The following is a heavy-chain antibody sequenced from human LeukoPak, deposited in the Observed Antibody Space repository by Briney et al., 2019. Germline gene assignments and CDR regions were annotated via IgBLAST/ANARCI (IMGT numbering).Heavy chain of an antibody. J-gene: IGHJ4*02. D-gene: IGHD3-3*01. CDR3: AKDPRTLEWLFSYFDY. CDR2: IRYDGSNK. V-gene: IGHV3-30*02. Sequence: GGSLRLSCAASGFTFSSYGMHWVRQAPGKGLEWVAFIRYDGSNKYYADSVKGRFTISRDISKNTLYLQMNSLRAEDTAVYYCAKDPRTLEWLFSYFDYWGQGTLVTVSS. CDR1: GFTFSSYG.